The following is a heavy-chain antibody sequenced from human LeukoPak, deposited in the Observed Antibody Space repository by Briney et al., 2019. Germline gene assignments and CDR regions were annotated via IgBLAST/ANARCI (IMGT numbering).Heavy chain of an antibody. CDR3: ARGSYRDFWSGSINPHFDY. CDR2: IKQDGSEK. CDR1: GFTFSSYW. J-gene: IGHJ4*02. D-gene: IGHD3-3*01. V-gene: IGHV3-7*01. Sequence: GGSLRLSCAASGFTFSSYWMSWVRQAPGKGLEWVANIKQDGSEKYYVDSVKGRFTISRDNAKNSLYLQMNSLRAEDTAVYYCARGSYRDFWSGSINPHFDYWGQGTLVTVSS.